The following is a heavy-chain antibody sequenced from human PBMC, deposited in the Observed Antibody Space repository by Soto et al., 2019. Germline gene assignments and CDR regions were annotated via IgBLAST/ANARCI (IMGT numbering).Heavy chain of an antibody. CDR2: INPNSGGT. CDR1: GHSFTSYY. CDR3: ARVLCEDIVVVPAAIFDY. D-gene: IGHD2-2*01. V-gene: IGHV1-2*02. J-gene: IGHJ4*02. Sequence: ASVKVSCKASGHSFTSYYMHWVRQAPGQGLEWMGWINPNSGGTKYAQRFQGRVTMTRKTSSITVYMELSGLRSDDTAVYYCARVLCEDIVVVPAAIFDYWGQGTMVTVSS.